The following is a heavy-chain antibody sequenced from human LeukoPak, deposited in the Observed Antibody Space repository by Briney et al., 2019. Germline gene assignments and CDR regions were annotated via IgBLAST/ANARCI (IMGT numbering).Heavy chain of an antibody. J-gene: IGHJ1*01. Sequence: GGSLRLSCAASGFTVSSNYITWVRQAPGKGLDWVSTLYSGGSAYYAGSVKGRFTISRDNSKNTWYLQMNSLRVEDTAVYFCARDYVLAGEYFQRWGQGTLVTVSS. D-gene: IGHD2-2*01. V-gene: IGHV3-53*01. CDR3: ARDYVLAGEYFQR. CDR1: GFTVSSNY. CDR2: LYSGGSA.